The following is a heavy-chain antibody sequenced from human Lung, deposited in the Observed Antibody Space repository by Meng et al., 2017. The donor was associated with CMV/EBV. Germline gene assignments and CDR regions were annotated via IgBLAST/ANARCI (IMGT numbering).Heavy chain of an antibody. Sequence: GESXKISCAASGFSFDNHGMHWVRQTPGKGLEWVAFIRHDGTTKFYGDSVKGRFTISRDNSKNTVYLQMNSLRPEETAVYYCAKDLLLFGGANAYFDSWGQGTRVTSAS. CDR3: AKDLLLFGGANAYFDS. CDR1: GFSFDNHG. CDR2: IRHDGTTK. V-gene: IGHV3-30*02. J-gene: IGHJ4*02. D-gene: IGHD3-16*01.